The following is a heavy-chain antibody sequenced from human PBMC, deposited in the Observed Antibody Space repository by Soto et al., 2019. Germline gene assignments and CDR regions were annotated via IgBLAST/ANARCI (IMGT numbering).Heavy chain of an antibody. Sequence: QVQLVQSGAEVKKPGSSVKVSCKASGGTFSSYSITWVRQAPGQGPEWMGRIVPMVGITNYAQKFQDRVTITADRSTSTAYMELTSLESADTAVYYCAKYGVVTDFYYMDVWGRGTTVTVSS. CDR2: IVPMVGIT. CDR3: AKYGVVTDFYYMDV. CDR1: GGTFSSYS. J-gene: IGHJ6*03. V-gene: IGHV1-69*02. D-gene: IGHD2-15*01.